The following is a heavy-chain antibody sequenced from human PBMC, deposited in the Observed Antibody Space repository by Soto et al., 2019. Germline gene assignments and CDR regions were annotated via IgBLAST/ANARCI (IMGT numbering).Heavy chain of an antibody. CDR2: MNAGNGNT. Sequence: ASVKVSCKASGYTFTGYAMHWVRQAPGQRLEWMGGMNAGNGNTKYSQKFQGRVTITRDTSASTAYMELSSLRSEDTAVYYCARAVAVAADFDYWGQGTLVTVSS. V-gene: IGHV1-3*01. D-gene: IGHD6-19*01. J-gene: IGHJ4*02. CDR3: ARAVAVAADFDY. CDR1: GYTFTGYA.